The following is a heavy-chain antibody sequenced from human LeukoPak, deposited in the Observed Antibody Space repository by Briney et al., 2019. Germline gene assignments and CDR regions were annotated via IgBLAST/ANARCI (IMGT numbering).Heavy chain of an antibody. CDR2: ISGSGGST. V-gene: IGHV3-23*01. CDR1: GFTFSSYA. J-gene: IGHJ4*02. D-gene: IGHD2-15*01. CDR3: AKDLERDIVVVVAATPADY. Sequence: GGSLRLSCAASGFTFSSYAMSWVRQAPGKGLEWVSAISGSGGSTYYADSVKGRFTISRDNSTTTLYLKMNSLRAEDTAVYYCAKDLERDIVVVVAATPADYWGQGTLVTVSS.